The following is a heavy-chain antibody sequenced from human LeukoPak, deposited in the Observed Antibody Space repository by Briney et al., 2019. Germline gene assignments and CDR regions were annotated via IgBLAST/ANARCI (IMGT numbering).Heavy chain of an antibody. CDR3: AKTTTGYSSGRFPGWPVDY. CDR1: GFTFSSYA. CDR2: IFGSGGST. Sequence: GGSLRLSCAASGFTFSSYAMSWVRQAPGKGLEWVSGIFGSGGSTHYADSVKGRFTISRNNSKNTVYLQMNSLRAEDTAVYYCAKTTTGYSSGRFPGWPVDYWGQGTLVTVSS. J-gene: IGHJ4*02. V-gene: IGHV3-23*01. D-gene: IGHD6-19*01.